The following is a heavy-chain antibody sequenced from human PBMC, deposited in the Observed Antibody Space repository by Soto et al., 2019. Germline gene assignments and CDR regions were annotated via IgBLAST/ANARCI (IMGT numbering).Heavy chain of an antibody. D-gene: IGHD3-22*01. CDR1: GGTFSSYA. CDR3: ARDLGSNYDSSCYNDY. Sequence: ASVKVSCKASGGTFSSYAISWVRQAPGQGLEWMGGIIPTFGTANYAQKFQGRVTITADESTSTAYMELSSLRSEDTAVYYCARDLGSNYDSSCYNDYWGQGTLVTVSS. CDR2: IIPTFGTA. V-gene: IGHV1-69*13. J-gene: IGHJ4*02.